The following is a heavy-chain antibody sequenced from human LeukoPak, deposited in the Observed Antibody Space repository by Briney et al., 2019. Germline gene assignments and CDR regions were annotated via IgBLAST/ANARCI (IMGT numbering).Heavy chain of an antibody. CDR2: IIPIFGTA. D-gene: IGHD6-19*01. CDR3: AVAVAGTLFDY. Sequence: KVSCKASGGTFSSYAISWVRQAPGQGLEWMGGIIPIFGTANYAQKFQGRVTITADKSTSTAYMELSGLRSEDTAVYYCAVAVAGTLFDYWGQGTLVTVSS. V-gene: IGHV1-69*06. CDR1: GGTFSSYA. J-gene: IGHJ4*02.